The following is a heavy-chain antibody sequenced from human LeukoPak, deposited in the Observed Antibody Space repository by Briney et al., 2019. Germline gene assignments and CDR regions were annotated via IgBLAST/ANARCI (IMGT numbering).Heavy chain of an antibody. V-gene: IGHV3-23*01. CDR1: GFTFSSYA. J-gene: IGHJ4*02. CDR3: AKLLAREMATIDY. Sequence: PGGSLRLSCAASGFTFSSYAMSWVRQAPGKGLEWISSISGSGGSTYYADSVKGRFTISRDNSENTLYLQMNSLRAEDTAVYYCAKLLAREMATIDYWGQGTLVTVSS. D-gene: IGHD5-24*01. CDR2: ISGSGGST.